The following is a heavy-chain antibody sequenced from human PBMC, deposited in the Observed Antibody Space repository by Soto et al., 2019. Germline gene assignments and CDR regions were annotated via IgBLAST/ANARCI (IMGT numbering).Heavy chain of an antibody. CDR2: ISGSGGST. CDR3: AKDLSKRTTVTTEPSDWLDP. CDR1: GFTFSSYA. D-gene: IGHD4-4*01. V-gene: IGHV3-23*01. J-gene: IGHJ5*02. Sequence: GSLRLSCAASGFTFSSYAMSWVRQAPGKGLEWVSAISGSGGSTYYADSVKGRFTISRDNSKNTLYLQMNSLRAEDTAVYYCAKDLSKRTTVTTEPSDWLDPWGKGSLVTVAS.